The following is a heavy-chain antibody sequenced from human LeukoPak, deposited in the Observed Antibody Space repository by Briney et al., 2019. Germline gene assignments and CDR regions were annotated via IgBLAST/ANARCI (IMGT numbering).Heavy chain of an antibody. CDR1: GFTFSSYS. CDR3: ARERSTDRLRYFDPPVTYYFDY. J-gene: IGHJ4*02. V-gene: IGHV3-21*01. Sequence: GGSLRLSCAASGFTFSSYSMNWVRQAPGKGLEWVSSISSSSRYIYYADSVKGRFTISRDNAKNSLYLQMNSLRAEDTAVYYCARERSTDRLRYFDPPVTYYFDYWGQGTLVTVSS. D-gene: IGHD3-9*01. CDR2: ISSSSRYI.